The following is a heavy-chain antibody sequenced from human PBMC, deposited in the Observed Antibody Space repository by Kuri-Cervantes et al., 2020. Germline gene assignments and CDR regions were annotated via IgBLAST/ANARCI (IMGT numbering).Heavy chain of an antibody. CDR2: TYYSGGA. V-gene: IGHV4-59*01. J-gene: IGHJ4*02. Sequence: SETLSLTCTVSGGSIRGYYWSWIRQPPGKGLEYIGNTYYSGGANYNPSLKSRVTISVDTSKNQFSLKLSSVTAADTAVYYCARDYYDSSGYYSGYFDYWGQGTLVTVSS. CDR1: GGSIRGYY. CDR3: ARDYYDSSGYYSGYFDY. D-gene: IGHD3-22*01.